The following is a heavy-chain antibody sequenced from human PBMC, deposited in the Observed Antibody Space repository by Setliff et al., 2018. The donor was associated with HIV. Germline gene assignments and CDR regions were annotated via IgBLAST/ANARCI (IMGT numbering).Heavy chain of an antibody. D-gene: IGHD2-21*02. J-gene: IGHJ4*02. V-gene: IGHV4-34*01. Sequence: PSETLSLTCGLNGVPFSDYYWNWIRQSPGKGLEWIVEVNHNGNINYNPSLQSRVTVSVDTSKPQFSLKMNSVTAADTAVYYCAITIVGVTTEVYWGQGTLVTVSS. CDR1: GVPFSDYY. CDR3: AITIVGVTTEVY. CDR2: VNHNGNI.